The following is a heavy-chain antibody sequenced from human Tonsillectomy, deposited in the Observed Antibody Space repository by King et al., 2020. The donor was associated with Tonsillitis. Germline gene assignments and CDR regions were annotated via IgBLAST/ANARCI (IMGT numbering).Heavy chain of an antibody. CDR3: AKSELENCSGGTCSLFDL. CDR1: GFTFDDYA. CDR2: ISDYGEAT. D-gene: IGHD2-15*01. Sequence: VQLVQSGGGVVQPEGSLRLSCAASGFTFDDYAMNWVRQAPGRSLEWVATISDYGEATYYADSLKGRFTISRDNSKNSLYLQMNSLRSEDTAFYFCAKSELENCSGGTCSLFDLWGHGTVVTVSS. V-gene: IGHV3-43*02. J-gene: IGHJ4*01.